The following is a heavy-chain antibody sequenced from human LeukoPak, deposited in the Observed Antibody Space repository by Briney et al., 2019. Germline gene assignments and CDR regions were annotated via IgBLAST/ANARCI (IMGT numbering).Heavy chain of an antibody. D-gene: IGHD1-26*01. CDR3: ARDSGSYDHYFDH. CDR1: GGSISSGGYS. V-gene: IGHV4-30-2*01. J-gene: IGHJ4*02. CDR2: IYHSGST. Sequence: PSETESLTCAVSGGSISSGGYSWSWIRQPPGKGLEWIGYIYHSGSTYYNPSLKSRVTISVDRSKNQFSLKLSSVTAADTAVYYCARDSGSYDHYFDHWGQGTLVTVSS.